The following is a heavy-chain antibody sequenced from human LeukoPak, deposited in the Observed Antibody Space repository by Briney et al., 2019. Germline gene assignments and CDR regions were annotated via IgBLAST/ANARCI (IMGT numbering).Heavy chain of an antibody. CDR2: ISSKSNYI. CDR3: ARDRSAYDYDKRWFYYYMDV. V-gene: IGHV3-21*01. D-gene: IGHD5-12*01. Sequence: GGSLRLSCVVSGFTFSSYSMNWVRQAPGKGLEWVSSISSKSNYIYYADSLKGRFTISRDNAKNSLYLQMNSLRAEDTAVYYCARDRSAYDYDKRWFYYYMDVWGKGTTVTISS. CDR1: GFTFSSYS. J-gene: IGHJ6*03.